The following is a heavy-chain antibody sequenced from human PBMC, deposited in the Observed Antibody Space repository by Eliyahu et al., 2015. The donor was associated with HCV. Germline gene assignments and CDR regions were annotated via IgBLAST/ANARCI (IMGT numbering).Heavy chain of an antibody. Sequence: TLSLTCSVAGDSMSSGGDSWSWIRQTPGRGLEWIGYIYFSGYTYYHPSLKSRVTVAIDRSQNEFSLRLRSVTAADTALYFCARGPGVRGSDVWGQGTVVTVSS. J-gene: IGHJ3*01. CDR1: GDSMSSGGDS. CDR2: IYFSGYT. D-gene: IGHD2-8*01. CDR3: ARGPGVRGSDV. V-gene: IGHV4-30-2*01.